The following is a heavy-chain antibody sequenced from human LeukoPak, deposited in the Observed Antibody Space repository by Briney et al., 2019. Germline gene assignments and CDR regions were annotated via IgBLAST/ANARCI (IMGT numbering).Heavy chain of an antibody. CDR2: INHSGST. CDR3: ARLRRYQLLYGAFDI. D-gene: IGHD2-2*02. V-gene: IGHV4-34*01. J-gene: IGHJ3*02. CDR1: GGSFSGYY. Sequence: SETLSLTCAVYGGSFSGYYWSWIRQPPGKGLEWIGEINHSGSTNYNPSLKSRVTISVDTSKNQFSLKLSSVTAADTAVYYCARLRRYQLLYGAFDIWGQGTMVTVSS.